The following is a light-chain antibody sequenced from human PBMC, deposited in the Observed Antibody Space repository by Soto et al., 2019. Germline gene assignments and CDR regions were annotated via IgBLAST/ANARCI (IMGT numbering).Light chain of an antibody. Sequence: DIQMTQSPSTLSGSVGDRVTITCRASQTISSWLAWYQQKPGKAPNLLIFDASTLESGVPSRFSGRGSGTEFTLTISSLQPDDFATYYCQHYNSYSEAFGQGTKVDIK. V-gene: IGKV1-5*01. CDR2: DAS. CDR3: QHYNSYSEA. CDR1: QTISSW. J-gene: IGKJ1*01.